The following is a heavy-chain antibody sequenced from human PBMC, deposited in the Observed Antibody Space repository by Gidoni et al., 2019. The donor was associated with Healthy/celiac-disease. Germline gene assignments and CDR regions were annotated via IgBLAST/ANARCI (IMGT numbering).Heavy chain of an antibody. CDR3: ARFLGDYGDYVYRSTYYYYGMDV. J-gene: IGHJ6*02. CDR1: GFTFSSYE. CDR2: ISSSGSTI. D-gene: IGHD4-17*01. V-gene: IGHV3-48*03. Sequence: EVQLVESGGGLVQPGGSLRLSCAASGFTFSSYEMNWVRQAPGKGLEWVSYISSSGSTIYYADSVKGRFTISRDNAKNSLYLQMNSLRAEDTAVYYCARFLGDYGDYVYRSTYYYYGMDVWGQGTTVTVSS.